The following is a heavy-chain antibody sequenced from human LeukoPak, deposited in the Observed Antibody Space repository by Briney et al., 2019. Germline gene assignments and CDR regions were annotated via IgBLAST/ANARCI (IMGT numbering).Heavy chain of an antibody. D-gene: IGHD5-12*01. Sequence: GGSLRLSCAASGFTFSSYWMHWVRQAPGQGLVWVSRIKSDGGSTSYAESVKGRFIISRDNAKSTLFMQMNSLRAEDTAVYYCVREGRDNGDDFDSWGQGNLVIVSS. CDR2: IKSDGGST. CDR3: VREGRDNGDDFDS. J-gene: IGHJ4*02. V-gene: IGHV3-74*01. CDR1: GFTFSSYW.